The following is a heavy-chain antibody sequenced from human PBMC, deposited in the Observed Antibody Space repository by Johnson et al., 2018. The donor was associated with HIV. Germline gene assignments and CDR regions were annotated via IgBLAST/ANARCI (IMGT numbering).Heavy chain of an antibody. V-gene: IGHV3-66*01. Sequence: VQLVESGGVVVQPGGSLRLSCTASGFTVSSNYMSWVRQAPGKGLEWVSVIYSGVSTYSAASVKGRFTISGDNSKNTLYLQMNSLRAEYTAVYYCTRSQDIKDIVVVVAAPLAFDIWGQGTMVTVSS. D-gene: IGHD2-15*01. J-gene: IGHJ3*02. CDR2: IYSGVST. CDR1: GFTVSSNY. CDR3: TRSQDIKDIVVVVAAPLAFDI.